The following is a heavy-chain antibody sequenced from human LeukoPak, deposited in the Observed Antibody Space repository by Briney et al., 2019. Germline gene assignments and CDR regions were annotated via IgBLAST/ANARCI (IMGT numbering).Heavy chain of an antibody. V-gene: IGHV3-21*01. J-gene: IGHJ4*02. CDR2: ISSSSRYI. Sequence: GGSLRLSCAASGFTFSSYSMNGVPQAPGKGLELVSSISSSSRYIYYADLVKDRFTISRDNAKNSLYLQMNRLRTEDTAVYYCARDSDYYDSSGYYYIRRFDYWGQGTLVTVSS. CDR3: ARDSDYYDSSGYYYIRRFDY. CDR1: GFTFSSYS. D-gene: IGHD3-22*01.